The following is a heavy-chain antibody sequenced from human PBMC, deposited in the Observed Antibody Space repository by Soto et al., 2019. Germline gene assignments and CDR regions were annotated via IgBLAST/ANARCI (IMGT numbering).Heavy chain of an antibody. J-gene: IGHJ5*01. Sequence: SETLSLTCAVSGGPISSGGYSWSWIRHPPGKGLEWIGYIYHSGSTYYNPSLKSRVTISVDRSKNQFSLKLSSVTAADTAVYYCVRGRSYTEIDSWCQGTLVTVSS. CDR1: GGPISSGGYS. V-gene: IGHV4-30-2*01. CDR3: VRGRSYTEIDS. D-gene: IGHD3-16*01. CDR2: IYHSGST.